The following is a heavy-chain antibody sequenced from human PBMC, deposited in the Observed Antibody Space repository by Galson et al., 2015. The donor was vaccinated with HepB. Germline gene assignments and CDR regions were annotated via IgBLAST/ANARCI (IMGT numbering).Heavy chain of an antibody. CDR3: AREALVTVPAFDL. J-gene: IGHJ4*02. CDR2: ISSNGYMI. D-gene: IGHD2-21*02. Sequence: SLRLSCAASGFTFGAYEMNWVRQAPGKGLEWISYISSNGYMIYNAESVKGRFTISRDNAKNTVYLLMNNLTPEDTAVYFCAREALVTVPAFDLWGQGTLVTVSS. V-gene: IGHV3-48*03. CDR1: GFTFGAYE.